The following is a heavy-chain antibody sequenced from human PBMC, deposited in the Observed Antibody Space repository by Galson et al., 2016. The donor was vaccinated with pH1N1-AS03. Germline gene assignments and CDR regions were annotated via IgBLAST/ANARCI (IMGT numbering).Heavy chain of an antibody. D-gene: IGHD2/OR15-2a*01. J-gene: IGHJ4*02. V-gene: IGHV3-23*01. CDR3: SKGVRYAFYAQFDR. CDR2: ISGSGVTT. Sequence: SLRLSCAASGFTFSSYAMSWVRQTPGKGLEWVSAISGSGVTTYYAESVKGRFTISRDNSKTTVSLQMNSLSADDTAIYYCSKGVRYAFYAQFDRWGQGTLVTVPS. CDR1: GFTFSSYA.